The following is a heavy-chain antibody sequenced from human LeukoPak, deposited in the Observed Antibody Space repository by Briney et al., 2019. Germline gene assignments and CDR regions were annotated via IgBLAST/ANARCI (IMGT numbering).Heavy chain of an antibody. D-gene: IGHD3-22*01. J-gene: IGHJ3*02. V-gene: IGHV3-23*01. CDR2: ISGSGGST. CDR3: AKADITMIVVVTQYAFDI. CDR1: GFTFSSYA. Sequence: PGGSLRLSCAASGFTFSSYAMSWVRQAPGKGLEWVSAISGSGGSTYYADSVKGRFTISRDNSKNTLYLQMSSLRAEDTAVYYCAKADITMIVVVTQYAFDIWGQGTMVTVSS.